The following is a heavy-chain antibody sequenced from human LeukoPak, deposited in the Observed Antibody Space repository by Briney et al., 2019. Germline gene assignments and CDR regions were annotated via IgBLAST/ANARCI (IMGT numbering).Heavy chain of an antibody. CDR3: ARDWVAAAGTPGWFDP. Sequence: GGSLRLSCAASGFTFSDYYMSWIRQAPGKGLEWVSYISSSGSTIYYADSVKGRFTIPRDNAKNSLYLQMNSLRAEDTAVYYCARDWVAAAGTPGWFDPWGQGTLVTVSS. D-gene: IGHD6-13*01. V-gene: IGHV3-11*01. CDR1: GFTFSDYY. J-gene: IGHJ5*02. CDR2: ISSSGSTI.